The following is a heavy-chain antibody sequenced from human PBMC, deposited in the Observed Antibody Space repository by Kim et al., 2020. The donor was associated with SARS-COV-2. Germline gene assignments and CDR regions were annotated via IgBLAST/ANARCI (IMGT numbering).Heavy chain of an antibody. Sequence: LKSRVTISVDTSKNQFSLKLSSVTAADTAVYYCARIERDIVVVPAAMLGVWGQGTLVTVSS. J-gene: IGHJ4*02. V-gene: IGHV4-39*01. D-gene: IGHD2-2*01. CDR3: ARIERDIVVVPAAMLGV.